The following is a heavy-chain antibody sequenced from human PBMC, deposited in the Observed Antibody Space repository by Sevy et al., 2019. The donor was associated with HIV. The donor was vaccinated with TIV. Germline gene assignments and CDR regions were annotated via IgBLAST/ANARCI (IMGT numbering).Heavy chain of an antibody. Sequence: ASVKVSCKASGYNFTDTGYYVHWVRQAPGQGLEWMGWINPKSGATNYAQKFQGRVTMTRDTSVSTANMELSRLRSDDTAVYYCARESYDFWTGPVDYDYGMDVWGQGTTVTVSS. CDR1: GYNFTDTGYY. CDR2: INPKSGAT. D-gene: IGHD3-3*01. V-gene: IGHV1-2*02. CDR3: ARESYDFWTGPVDYDYGMDV. J-gene: IGHJ6*02.